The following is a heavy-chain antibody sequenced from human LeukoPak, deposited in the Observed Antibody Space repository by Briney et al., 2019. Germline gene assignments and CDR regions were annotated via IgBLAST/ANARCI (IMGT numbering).Heavy chain of an antibody. V-gene: IGHV3-23*01. J-gene: IGHJ4*02. CDR1: GHSISSGY. Sequence: ETLSLTCAVSGHSISSGYFWGWIRQPPVKGLEWVSSISGSGGSTYYADSAKGRFAISRDNSKNTLHLQMNSLRAEDTAVYYCAKPIHLWSSYSDYFDYWGQGTLVTVSS. CDR3: AKPIHLWSSYSDYFDY. D-gene: IGHD5-18*01. CDR2: ISGSGGST.